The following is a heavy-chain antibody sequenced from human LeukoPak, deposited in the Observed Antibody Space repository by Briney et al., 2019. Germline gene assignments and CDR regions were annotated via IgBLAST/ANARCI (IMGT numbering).Heavy chain of an antibody. V-gene: IGHV3-23*01. D-gene: IGHD1-7*01. CDR3: AKAVHNWNYLYFDY. CDR2: ISGSGGST. CDR1: GFTFSSYA. J-gene: IGHJ4*02. Sequence: HSGGSLRLFCAASGFTFSSYAMSWARLAPGKWLEWVSAISGSGGSTYYADSVKGRFTISRDNSKNTLYLQMNSLGAEDTAVYYCAKAVHNWNYLYFDYWGQGTLVTVSS.